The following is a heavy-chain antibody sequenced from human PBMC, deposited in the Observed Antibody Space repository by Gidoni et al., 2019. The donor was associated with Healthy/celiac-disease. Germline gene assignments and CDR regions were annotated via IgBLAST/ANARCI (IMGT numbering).Heavy chain of an antibody. J-gene: IGHJ4*02. CDR3: ARTPYCGGDCYSDY. CDR2: IYYSGST. V-gene: IGHV4-31*03. D-gene: IGHD2-21*02. CDR1: GGSISSGGYY. Sequence: QVQLQESGPGLVKPSQTLSLTCTFSGGSISSGGYYWSWIRQHPGKGLEWIGYIYYSGSTYYNPSLKSRVTISVDTSKNQFSLKLSSVTAADTAVYYCARTPYCGGDCYSDYWGQGTLVTVSS.